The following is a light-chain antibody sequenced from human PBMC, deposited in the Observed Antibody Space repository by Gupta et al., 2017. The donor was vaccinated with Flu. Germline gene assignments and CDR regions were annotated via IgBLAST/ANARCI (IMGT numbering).Light chain of an antibody. CDR3: SSFATTTLI. J-gene: IGLJ2*01. V-gene: IGLV2-14*01. CDR1: SSDVGGYDY. CDR2: EGS. Sequence: QSALTQPASVPGSPGQSITISCTGTSSDVGGYDYVSWYQHHPGKAPKLLIYEGSDRPSGSSPRFSGSKSGNTASLTISGRQAEDEDDYYCSSFATTTLIFGGGTRLTVL.